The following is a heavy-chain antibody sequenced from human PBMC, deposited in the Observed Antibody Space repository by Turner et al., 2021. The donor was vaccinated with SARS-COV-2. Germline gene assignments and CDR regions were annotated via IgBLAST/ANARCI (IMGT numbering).Heavy chain of an antibody. CDR1: GYTFTGYY. CDR3: AREGAPVSSSSRVWFDP. Sequence: QVQLVQSGAEVKKPGASVKVSGKASGYTFTGYYMHWVRQAPGQGLEWMGWINPNSGGTNYAQKFQGRVTMTRDTSISTAYMDLSRLRSDDTAVYYCAREGAPVSSSSRVWFDPWGQGTLVTVSS. D-gene: IGHD6-6*01. CDR2: INPNSGGT. V-gene: IGHV1-2*02. J-gene: IGHJ5*02.